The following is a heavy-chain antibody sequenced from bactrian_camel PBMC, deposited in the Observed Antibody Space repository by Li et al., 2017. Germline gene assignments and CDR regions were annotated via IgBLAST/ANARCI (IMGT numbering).Heavy chain of an antibody. D-gene: IGHD6*01. J-gene: IGHJ4*01. CDR1: GDTYSNLL. Sequence: VQLVESGGGSVQAGGSLRLSCAASGDTYSNLLMGWFRQVQGKEREGVAGLYLGGGSIYVADSVKGRFTISKDNAKNTLYLEMNSLKPEHTAMYYRAAERFGGLNVFMEYGGSWRGRGTQVTVS. CDR2: LYLGGGSI. CDR3: AAERFGGLNVFMEYGGSW. V-gene: IGHV3-3*01.